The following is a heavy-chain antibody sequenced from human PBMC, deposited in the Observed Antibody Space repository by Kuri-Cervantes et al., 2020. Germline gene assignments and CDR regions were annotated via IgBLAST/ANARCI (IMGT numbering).Heavy chain of an antibody. D-gene: IGHD4-11*01. Sequence: SETLSLTCAVYGGSFSGYYWSWIRQPPGMGLEWIGYIYYSGSTNYNPSLKSRVTISVDTSKNQFSLKLSSVTAADTAVYYCARGDYSKMGGVDYWGQGTLVTVSS. V-gene: IGHV4-59*01. CDR3: ARGDYSKMGGVDY. CDR1: GGSFSGYY. CDR2: IYYSGST. J-gene: IGHJ4*02.